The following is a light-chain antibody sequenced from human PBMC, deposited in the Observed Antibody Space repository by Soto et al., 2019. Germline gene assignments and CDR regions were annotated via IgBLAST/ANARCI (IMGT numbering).Light chain of an antibody. J-gene: IGKJ4*01. CDR3: QQYHTSPLT. Sequence: EIVLAQSPGTLSLSPGERATLSCRASQSVSSSYLAWYQQKPGRAPRLLIYDASNRATGIPDRFSASGSGTDFTLSISRLEPEDFAVYFCQQYHTSPLTFGGGTKVEIK. V-gene: IGKV3-20*01. CDR1: QSVSSSY. CDR2: DAS.